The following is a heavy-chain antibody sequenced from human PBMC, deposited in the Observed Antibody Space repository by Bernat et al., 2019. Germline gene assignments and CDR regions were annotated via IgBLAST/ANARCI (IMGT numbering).Heavy chain of an antibody. CDR1: GFIFSSYS. CDR2: LSSSGTYK. CDR3: ARGARGDYINWYFDL. D-gene: IGHD1-26*01. J-gene: IGHJ2*01. V-gene: IGHV3-21*01. Sequence: EVQLVESGGGLVKPGGSLRLSCAASGFIFSSYSMNWVRQTPGKGLEWVSSLSSSGTYKYYADSVKGRFTISRDNAKNSLYLQMNSLRAEDTAVYFCARGARGDYINWYFDLWGRGTLVTVSS.